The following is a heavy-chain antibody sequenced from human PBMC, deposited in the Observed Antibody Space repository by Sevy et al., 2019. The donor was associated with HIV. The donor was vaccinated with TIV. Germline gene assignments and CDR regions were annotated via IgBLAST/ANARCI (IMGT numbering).Heavy chain of an antibody. CDR1: GYTFSSYG. CDR3: ARDGRTGTYLFDL. J-gene: IGHJ4*02. Sequence: ASVKVSCKTSGYTFSSYGITWMRQAPGQGLEWRGWISAYDGKQKYAQKFQDRVTMTTRTSARTAYMELRGLISDDTATYYCARDGRTGTYLFDLWGQGTLVTVSS. D-gene: IGHD1-26*01. V-gene: IGHV1-18*01. CDR2: ISAYDGKQ.